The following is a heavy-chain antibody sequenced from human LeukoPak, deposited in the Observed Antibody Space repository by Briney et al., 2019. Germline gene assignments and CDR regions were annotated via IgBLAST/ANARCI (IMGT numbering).Heavy chain of an antibody. J-gene: IGHJ5*02. CDR1: GYPFNSYD. V-gene: IGHV1-8*01. D-gene: IGHD2-2*01. CDR2: INPNSGST. Sequence: ASVKVSCKASGYPFNSYDINWVRQATGHGLEWMGWINPNSGSTDSAQKFQGRVTMTANTSISTAYMELNNLRSEDMAVYYCARLVGCGSTNCYSPDNWFDPWGQGTLVTVSS. CDR3: ARLVGCGSTNCYSPDNWFDP.